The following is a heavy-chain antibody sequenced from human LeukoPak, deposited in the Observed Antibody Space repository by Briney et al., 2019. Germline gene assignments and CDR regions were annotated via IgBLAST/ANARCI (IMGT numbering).Heavy chain of an antibody. CDR3: AKDRYSSSWYGTNDY. V-gene: IGHV3-23*01. Sequence: GGSLRLSCAASGFTFSSYAMRWVRQAPGEGLEWVSANSGSGGSTYYVDSVKGRFTISRDNSKNTLYLQMNSLRAEDTAVYYCAKDRYSSSWYGTNDYWGQGTLVTVSS. CDR2: NSGSGGST. D-gene: IGHD6-13*01. CDR1: GFTFSSYA. J-gene: IGHJ4*02.